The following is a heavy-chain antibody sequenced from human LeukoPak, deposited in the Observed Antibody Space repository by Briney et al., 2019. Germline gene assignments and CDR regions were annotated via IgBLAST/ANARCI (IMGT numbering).Heavy chain of an antibody. J-gene: IGHJ3*02. CDR2: INPNSGGT. CDR1: GYTFTGYY. V-gene: IGHV1-2*02. D-gene: IGHD3-10*01. Sequence: ASVKVSCKASGYTFTGYYMHWVRQAPGQGLERMGWINPNSGGTNYAQKFQGRVTMTRDTSISTAYMELSRLRSDDTAVYYCARRWWKGSGSFDAFDIWGQGTMVTVSS. CDR3: ARRWWKGSGSFDAFDI.